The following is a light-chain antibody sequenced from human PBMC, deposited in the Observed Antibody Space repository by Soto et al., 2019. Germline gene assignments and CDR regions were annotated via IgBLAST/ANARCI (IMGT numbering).Light chain of an antibody. Sequence: QSVLTQPASVSGSPGQSITISCTGTSSDVGGYNYVSWYQQHPGKAPQLMIYDVSNRPSGVSNRLSGSKSGNTASLTISGLQAEDEADYYCSSYTSSSSGVFGGGTKLTVL. CDR2: DVS. J-gene: IGLJ3*02. V-gene: IGLV2-14*01. CDR1: SSDVGGYNY. CDR3: SSYTSSSSGV.